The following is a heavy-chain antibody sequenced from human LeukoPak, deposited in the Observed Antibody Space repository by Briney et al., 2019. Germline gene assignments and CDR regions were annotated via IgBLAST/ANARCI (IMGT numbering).Heavy chain of an antibody. CDR1: GGSFSVYY. D-gene: IGHD3/OR15-3a*01. CDR2: INHSGST. V-gene: IGHV4-34*01. J-gene: IGHJ4*02. CDR3: ARVAVSWTYYFDY. Sequence: PSETLSLTCAVYGGSFSVYYWSWIRQPPGKGLEWIGEINHSGSTNYNPSLKSRVTISVDTSKNQFSLKLSSVTAADTAVYYCARVAVSWTYYFDYWGQGTLVTVSS.